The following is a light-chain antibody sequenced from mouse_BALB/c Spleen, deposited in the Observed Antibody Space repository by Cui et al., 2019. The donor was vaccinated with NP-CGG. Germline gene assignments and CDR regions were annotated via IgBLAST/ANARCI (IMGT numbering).Light chain of an antibody. V-gene: IGLV1*01. Sequence: HAVVTQESAVTTSPGETVTLTCRSSTGTVTTSNYANWVQEKPDHLFTGLIGGTNNRAPGVPARFSGSLIGDKAALTITGAQTEDEAIYFCALWYSNHWVFDGGTKLTVL. CDR1: TGTVTTSNY. J-gene: IGLJ1*01. CDR3: ALWYSNHWV. CDR2: GTN.